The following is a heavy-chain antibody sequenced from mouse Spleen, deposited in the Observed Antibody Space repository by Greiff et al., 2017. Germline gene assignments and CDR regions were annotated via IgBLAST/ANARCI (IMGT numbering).Heavy chain of an antibody. D-gene: IGHD2-4*01. Sequence: QVQLQQPGAELVKPGASVKLSCKASGYTFTSYWMHWVKQRPGQGLEWIGMIHPNSGSTNYNEKFKSKATLTVDKSSSTAYMQLSSLTSEDSAVYYCARPNYDRTWFAYWGQGTLVTVSA. CDR2: IHPNSGST. CDR3: ARPNYDRTWFAY. J-gene: IGHJ3*01. CDR1: GYTFTSYW. V-gene: IGHV1-64*01.